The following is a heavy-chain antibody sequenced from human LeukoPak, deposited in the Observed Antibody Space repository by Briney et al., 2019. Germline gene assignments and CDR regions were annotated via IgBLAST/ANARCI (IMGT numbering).Heavy chain of an antibody. D-gene: IGHD3-22*01. J-gene: IGHJ4*02. V-gene: IGHV3-66*01. Sequence: PGGSLRLSCAASGFTVSSNYMSWVRQAPGKGLEWVSVIYSGGSTYYADSVKGRFTISRDNSKNTLYLQMNSLRAEDTAVYYCARVRYYYDSSGYSEDYWGQGTLVTVSS. CDR2: IYSGGST. CDR3: ARVRYYYDSSGYSEDY. CDR1: GFTVSSNY.